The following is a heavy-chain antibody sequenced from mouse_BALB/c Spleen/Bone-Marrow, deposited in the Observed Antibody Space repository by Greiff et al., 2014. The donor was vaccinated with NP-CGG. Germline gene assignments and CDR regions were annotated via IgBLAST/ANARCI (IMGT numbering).Heavy chain of an antibody. Sequence: VQLKDSGPGLVKPSQSLSLTCTVTGYSITSDYAWNWIRQFPGNKLEWMGYIGFSGSTTYNPSLKSRISITRDTSRNQFFLQLNSVTTEDTATYYCARDTRLRRLDYWGQGTTLTVSS. CDR1: GYSITSDYA. CDR2: IGFSGST. J-gene: IGHJ2*01. CDR3: ARDTRLRRLDY. D-gene: IGHD2-2*01. V-gene: IGHV3-2*02.